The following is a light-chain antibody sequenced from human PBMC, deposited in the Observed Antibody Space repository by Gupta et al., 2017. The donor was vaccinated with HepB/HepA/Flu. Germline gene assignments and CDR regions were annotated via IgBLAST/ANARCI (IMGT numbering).Light chain of an antibody. J-gene: IGKJ5*01. Sequence: EIVLTQSPGALSLSPGERATLSCRASQSVSSRYLAWYQQKPGQAPRLIIYDASSRATGITDRFSGSGYGKDFTLTSSGLENEDFSVNYWQQYGSSLTFGQGTRLEIK. V-gene: IGKV3-20*01. CDR3: QQYGSSLT. CDR1: QSVSSRY. CDR2: DAS.